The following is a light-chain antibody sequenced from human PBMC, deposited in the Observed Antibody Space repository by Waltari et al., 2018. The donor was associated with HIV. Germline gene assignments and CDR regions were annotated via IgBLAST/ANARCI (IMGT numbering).Light chain of an antibody. Sequence: DIQLTQSSSTLSASVGDSTTITCRSSQSISSWLAWYQQKPGKAPTILIYKASSLESGVPSRFSGSGSGTEFTLTISSLQPDDFATYDCQQYNSYSTFGGGTKVEIK. V-gene: IGKV1-5*03. J-gene: IGKJ4*01. CDR2: KAS. CDR3: QQYNSYST. CDR1: QSISSW.